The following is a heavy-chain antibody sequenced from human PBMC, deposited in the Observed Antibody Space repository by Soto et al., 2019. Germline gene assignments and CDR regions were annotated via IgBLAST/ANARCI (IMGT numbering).Heavy chain of an antibody. J-gene: IGHJ6*03. CDR1: GGSISSYY. CDR2: IYYSGST. Sequence: SETLSLTCTVSGGSISSYYWSWIRQPPGKGLEWIGYIYYSGSTNYNPSLKSRVTISVDTSKNQFSLKLSSVTAADTAVYYCARGGGPPVYYMDVWGKGTTVTVSS. CDR3: ARGGGPPVYYMDV. V-gene: IGHV4-59*01.